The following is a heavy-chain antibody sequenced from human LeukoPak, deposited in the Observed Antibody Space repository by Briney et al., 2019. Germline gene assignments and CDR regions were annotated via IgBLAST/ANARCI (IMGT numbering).Heavy chain of an antibody. CDR1: GYSFTNYW. CDR2: IFPGDSDT. D-gene: IGHD6-6*01. Sequence: GESLKISCNASGYSFTNYWIGWARQMPGKGMEWMGTIFPGDSDTRYSPSFQGQVAMSADSSSSIAYLQWISLQASDTAMYYCATSSASRSSDYFDYWGQGTLVTVSS. V-gene: IGHV5-51*01. CDR3: ATSSASRSSDYFDY. J-gene: IGHJ4*02.